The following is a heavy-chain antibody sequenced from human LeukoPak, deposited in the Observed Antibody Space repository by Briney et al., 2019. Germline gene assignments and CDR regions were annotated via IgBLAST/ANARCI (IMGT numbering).Heavy chain of an antibody. CDR2: INPKNDDT. V-gene: IGHV1-2*06. Sequence: AAVKVSCKSSGYTFTAYYIHWVRQAPAQGLEWMGRINPKNDDTNYAQKFQDRVTMTRDTSMSAAYMEISRLKYDDTAVYYCGRGIQSFDPWGQGTLVTVSS. CDR3: GRGIQSFDP. CDR1: GYTFTAYY. J-gene: IGHJ5*02.